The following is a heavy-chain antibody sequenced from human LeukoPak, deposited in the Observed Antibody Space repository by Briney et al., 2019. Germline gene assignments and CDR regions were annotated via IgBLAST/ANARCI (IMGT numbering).Heavy chain of an antibody. CDR1: GFTFSSYA. Sequence: GGSLRLSCAASGFTFSSYAMSWVRQAPGKGLEWVSAISGSGGSTYYADSVKGRFTISRDNSKNTLYLQMNSLRAEDTAAYYCAKDRFYYDSSGYYYFWGQGTLVTVSS. V-gene: IGHV3-23*01. D-gene: IGHD3-22*01. CDR2: ISGSGGST. J-gene: IGHJ4*02. CDR3: AKDRFYYDSSGYYYF.